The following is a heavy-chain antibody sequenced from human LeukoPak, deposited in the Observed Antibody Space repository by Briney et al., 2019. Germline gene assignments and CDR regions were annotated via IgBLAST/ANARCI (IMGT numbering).Heavy chain of an antibody. CDR3: ARGRRDYTSSGSNWFDP. CDR1: GGSFSAYY. Sequence: SETLSLTCAVYGGSFSAYYWSWIRQPPGKGLEWIGEINQSGNTNYNPSLKSRVTISVDTSKNHFSLKVSPVTAADTAVYYCARGRRDYTSSGSNWFDPWGRGTLVTVSS. D-gene: IGHD4-11*01. CDR2: INQSGNT. V-gene: IGHV4-34*01. J-gene: IGHJ5*02.